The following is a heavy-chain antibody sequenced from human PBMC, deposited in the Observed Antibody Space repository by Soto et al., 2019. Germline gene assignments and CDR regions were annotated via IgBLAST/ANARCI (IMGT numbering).Heavy chain of an antibody. CDR1: GFTFSSYA. Sequence: GGSLRLSCAASGFTFSSYAMSWVRQAPGKGLEWVSAISGSGGSTYYADSVKGRFTISRDNSKNTLYLQMNSLRAEDTAVYYCAKDVHGIVATDDAFDIWGQGTMVTVSS. D-gene: IGHD5-12*01. CDR2: ISGSGGST. J-gene: IGHJ3*02. CDR3: AKDVHGIVATDDAFDI. V-gene: IGHV3-23*01.